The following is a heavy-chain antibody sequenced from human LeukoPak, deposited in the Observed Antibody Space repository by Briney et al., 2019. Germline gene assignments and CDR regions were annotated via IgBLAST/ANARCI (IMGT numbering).Heavy chain of an antibody. D-gene: IGHD5-18*01. CDR1: GFTFSSTW. Sequence: WGSLRLSCAASGFTFSSTWMHWVRQVPGKELVWVARIESDGRRTTYAESVKGRFTISRDNAKNTLYLEMNSLRVEDTAVYYCARVDTTLAPGRFDYWGQGTLVTVSS. J-gene: IGHJ4*02. CDR2: IESDGRRT. CDR3: ARVDTTLAPGRFDY. V-gene: IGHV3-74*03.